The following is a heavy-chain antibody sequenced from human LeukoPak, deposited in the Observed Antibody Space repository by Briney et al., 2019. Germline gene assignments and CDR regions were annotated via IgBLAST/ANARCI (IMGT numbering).Heavy chain of an antibody. CDR3: AKDRQYSGGWYHY. Sequence: GGSLRLSCAASGFTFSNYAMSWVRQAPGKGLEWVSAISGSGGNTYYADSVKGRFTISRDNSKNTLYLQMSSLRAEDTAIYYCAKDRQYSGGWYHYWGQGTLVTVSS. CDR1: GFTFSNYA. CDR2: ISGSGGNT. D-gene: IGHD6-19*01. J-gene: IGHJ4*02. V-gene: IGHV3-23*01.